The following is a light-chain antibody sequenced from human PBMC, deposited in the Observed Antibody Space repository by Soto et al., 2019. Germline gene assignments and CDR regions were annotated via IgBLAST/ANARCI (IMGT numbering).Light chain of an antibody. Sequence: DNQLTQSPSFLSASVGDRVTITCRASHGIGTSLAWYQQKPGKAPNLLIYAASTLQSGVPSRFSGSGSGTEFTLTISRLQPEDFATYYCQQLNRLFTFGPGTKVDIK. J-gene: IGKJ3*01. CDR3: QQLNRLFT. CDR2: AAS. CDR1: HGIGTS. V-gene: IGKV1-9*01.